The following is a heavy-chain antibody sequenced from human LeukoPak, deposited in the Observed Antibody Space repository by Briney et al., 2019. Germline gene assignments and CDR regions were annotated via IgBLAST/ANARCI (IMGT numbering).Heavy chain of an antibody. CDR3: ARLLYDDFWSGPLMDV. CDR1: GGSISSYY. D-gene: IGHD3-3*01. V-gene: IGHV4-59*08. CDR2: IYYSGST. J-gene: IGHJ6*03. Sequence: SETLSLTCTVSGGSISSYYWSWIRQPPGKGLEWIGYIYYSGSTNYNPSLKSRVTISVDKSKNQFSLKLSSVTAADTAVYYCARLLYDDFWSGPLMDVWGKGTTVTVSS.